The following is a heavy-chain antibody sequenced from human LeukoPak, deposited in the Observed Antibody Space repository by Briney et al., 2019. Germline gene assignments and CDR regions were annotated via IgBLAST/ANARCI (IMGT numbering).Heavy chain of an antibody. Sequence: SETLSLTCTVSGGSINSYYWSWIRQPPGEGLEWIGYIHYSGSTNYNPSLKSRVTMSVDTSKNQLSLRLSSVTAADTAVYYCARWYCSSSTCYHMDVWGKGTTVTVSS. V-gene: IGHV4-59*01. CDR2: IHYSGST. D-gene: IGHD2-2*01. CDR3: ARWYCSSSTCYHMDV. J-gene: IGHJ6*03. CDR1: GGSINSYY.